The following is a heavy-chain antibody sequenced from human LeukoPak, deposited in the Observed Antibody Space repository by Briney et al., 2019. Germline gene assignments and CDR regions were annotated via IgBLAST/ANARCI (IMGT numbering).Heavy chain of an antibody. CDR2: INPSGGST. V-gene: IGHV1-46*01. CDR3: ARDWTSSSSSSNYYYYMDV. J-gene: IGHJ6*03. Sequence: ASVKVSCKASGYTFTSYYMHWVRQAPGQGLKWMGIINPSGGSTSYAQKFQGRVTMTRDMSTSTVYMELSSLRSEDTAVYYCARDWTSSSSSSNYYYYMDVWGKGTTVTVSS. CDR1: GYTFTSYY. D-gene: IGHD6-6*01.